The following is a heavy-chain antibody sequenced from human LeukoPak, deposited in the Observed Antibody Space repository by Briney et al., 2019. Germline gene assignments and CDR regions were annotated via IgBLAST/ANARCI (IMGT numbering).Heavy chain of an antibody. CDR2: IYSGGSI. CDR3: ASLFTYSGGYYFDY. Sequence: GGSLRLSCAASGFTVSNNYMSWVRQAPGKGLEWVSVIYSGGSIYYADSVKGRFTISRDNSKNTLYLQMNTLRAEDTAVYYCASLFTYSGGYYFDYWGQGTLVTVSS. J-gene: IGHJ4*02. D-gene: IGHD6-19*01. CDR1: GFTVSNNY. V-gene: IGHV3-53*01.